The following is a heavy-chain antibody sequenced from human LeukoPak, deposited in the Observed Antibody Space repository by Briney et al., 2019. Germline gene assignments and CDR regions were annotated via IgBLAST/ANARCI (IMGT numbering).Heavy chain of an antibody. CDR3: ATSMAQDVDAFHI. V-gene: IGHV3-21*01. CDR1: GFIFSTYS. D-gene: IGHD2-21*01. CDR2: ISSRSTYI. J-gene: IGHJ3*02. Sequence: GGSLRLSCAASGFIFSTYSMIWVRQAPGKGLEWVSSISSRSTYIYYADSVKGRFTISRDNAKNSLYLQMNNLRAEDTAMFYCATSMAQDVDAFHIWGQGTMVTVSS.